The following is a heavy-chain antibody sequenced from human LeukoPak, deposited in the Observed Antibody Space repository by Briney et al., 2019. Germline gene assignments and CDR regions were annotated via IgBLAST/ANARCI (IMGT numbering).Heavy chain of an antibody. CDR1: GGSISNYY. Sequence: PSETLSLTCIVSGGSISNYYWSWIRQPAGQGLQWIGRINIRGNTNYNPSLKSRVTMSVDTSKNQFSPKLHSLTAADTAVYYCPREYGDFDYWGQGTLVTVSS. CDR3: PREYGDFDY. J-gene: IGHJ4*02. CDR2: INIRGNT. V-gene: IGHV4-4*07. D-gene: IGHD4-17*01.